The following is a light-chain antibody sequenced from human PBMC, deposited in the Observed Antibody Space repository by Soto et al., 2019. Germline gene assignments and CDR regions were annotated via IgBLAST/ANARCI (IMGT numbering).Light chain of an antibody. CDR2: AAS. CDR3: QQSFSALWT. V-gene: IGKV1-39*01. CDR1: QSIGWY. Sequence: DIQMTQSPSSLSASVGDRVTITCRASQSIGWYLHWYQQKPGKAPKVLIYAASSLQSGFPSRFSGSGSGTDFTLTISSLQPEDWATYYCQQSFSALWTFGQGNKVEIK. J-gene: IGKJ1*01.